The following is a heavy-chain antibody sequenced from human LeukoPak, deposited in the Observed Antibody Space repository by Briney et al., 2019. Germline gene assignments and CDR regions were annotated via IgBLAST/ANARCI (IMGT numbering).Heavy chain of an antibody. CDR2: ITGGGHST. CDR1: GFTFSGYA. V-gene: IGHV3-23*01. D-gene: IGHD4-17*01. CDR3: TTYTVTPRHFDY. Sequence: GGSLRLSCAASGFTFSGYAMSWVRQAPGKGLEWVSAITGGGHSTYYADSVKGRFTISRDNSKNTLYLQLNSLTAEDTAIYYCTTYTVTPRHFDYWGQGTLITVSS. J-gene: IGHJ4*02.